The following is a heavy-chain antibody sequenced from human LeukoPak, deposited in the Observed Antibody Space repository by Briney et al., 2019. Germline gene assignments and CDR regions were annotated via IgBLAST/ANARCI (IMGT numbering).Heavy chain of an antibody. CDR2: ISAYNGNT. CDR3: ARAIAVAGAGFLGY. CDR1: GYTFTSYG. J-gene: IGHJ4*02. Sequence: ASVKVSCKASGYTFTSYGISWVRQAPGQGLEWIGWISAYNGNTNYAQKLQGRVTMTTDTSTSTAYMELRSLRSDDTAVYYCARAIAVAGAGFLGYWGQGTLVTVSS. D-gene: IGHD6-19*01. V-gene: IGHV1-18*01.